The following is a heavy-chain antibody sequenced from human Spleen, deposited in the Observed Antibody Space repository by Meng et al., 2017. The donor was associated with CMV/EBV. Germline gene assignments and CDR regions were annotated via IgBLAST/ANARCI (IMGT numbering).Heavy chain of an antibody. D-gene: IGHD3-3*01. CDR1: GFTFSGYS. V-gene: IGHV3-7*01. CDR3: ARVSITIFGGVKVYFDY. Sequence: GESLKISCAASGFTFSGYSMNWVRQAPGKGLEWVANIKQDGSEKYYVDSVKGRFTISRDNAKNSLYLQMNSLRAEDTAVYYCARVSITIFGGVKVYFDYWGQGTLVTVSS. CDR2: IKQDGSEK. J-gene: IGHJ4*02.